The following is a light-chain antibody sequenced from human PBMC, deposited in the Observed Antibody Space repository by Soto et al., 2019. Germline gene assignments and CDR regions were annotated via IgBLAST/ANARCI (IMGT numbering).Light chain of an antibody. CDR3: QQYAGSPRT. Sequence: EIMLTQSPGTLSLSPGERATLSCRASQSVSSSYLAWYQQKAGQAPRLLIYGASSRAPRIPDMFSGSGSGTDFSLTISRLEPEDFAVYYCQQYAGSPRTFGQGTKVEIK. J-gene: IGKJ1*01. V-gene: IGKV3-20*01. CDR1: QSVSSSY. CDR2: GAS.